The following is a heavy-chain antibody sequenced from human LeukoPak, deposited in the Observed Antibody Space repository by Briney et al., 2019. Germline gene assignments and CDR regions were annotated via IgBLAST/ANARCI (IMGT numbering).Heavy chain of an antibody. CDR1: GFTFGGHW. CDR3: AKCVQQQLVDY. CDR2: IDSDGNYM. J-gene: IGHJ4*02. D-gene: IGHD6-13*01. V-gene: IGHV3-74*01. Sequence: PGGSLRLSCAASGFTFGGHWMYWVRQAPGMGLVWVSHIDSDGNYMSYADSVKGRFTISRDNAKNRLYLQMNSLRAEDTAVYYCAKCVQQQLVDYWGQGTLVTVSS.